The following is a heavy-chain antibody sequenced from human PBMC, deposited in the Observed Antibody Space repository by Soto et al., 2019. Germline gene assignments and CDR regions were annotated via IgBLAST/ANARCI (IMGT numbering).Heavy chain of an antibody. D-gene: IGHD2-21*02. CDR3: ASSIVVVTALDY. Sequence: QVQLVQSGAEEKKPGASVKVSCKASGYTFTSYAMHWVRQAPGQRLEWMGWINAGNGNTKYSQKFQGRVTITRDTTASTAYMDLSSLRSEDTAVYYCASSIVVVTALDYWGQGTLVTVSS. J-gene: IGHJ4*02. CDR1: GYTFTSYA. CDR2: INAGNGNT. V-gene: IGHV1-3*05.